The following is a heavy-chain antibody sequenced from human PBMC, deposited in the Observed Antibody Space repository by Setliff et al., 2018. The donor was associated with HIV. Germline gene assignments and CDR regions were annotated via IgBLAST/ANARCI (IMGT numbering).Heavy chain of an antibody. Sequence: VASVKVSCKASGGTFSSYAISWVRQAPGQGLEWMGGIIPIFGTANYAQKFQGRVTITTDESIRTAYMELSSLRSEDTAVYYCARGHLDYNFWDEVLGNWFDPWGQGTLVTVSS. V-gene: IGHV1-69*05. J-gene: IGHJ5*02. CDR2: IIPIFGTA. CDR1: GGTFSSYA. CDR3: ARGHLDYNFWDEVLGNWFDP. D-gene: IGHD3-3*01.